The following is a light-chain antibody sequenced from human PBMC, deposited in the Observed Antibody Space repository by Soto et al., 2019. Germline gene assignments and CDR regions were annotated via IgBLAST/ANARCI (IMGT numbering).Light chain of an antibody. V-gene: IGLV2-8*01. CDR2: EVS. CDR3: SSYAGSNNFEVV. J-gene: IGLJ2*01. CDR1: SSDVGGYNY. Sequence: QSALTQPPSASGSHGQSVTISCTGTSSDVGGYNYVSWYQQHPGKAPKLMIYEVSKRPSGVPDRFSGSKSGNTASLTVSGLQAEDEADYYCSSYAGSNNFEVVFGGGTKLTVL.